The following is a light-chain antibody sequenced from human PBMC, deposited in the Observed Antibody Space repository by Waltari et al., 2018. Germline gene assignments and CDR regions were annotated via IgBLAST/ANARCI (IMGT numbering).Light chain of an antibody. CDR1: QGISSY. J-gene: IGKJ2*01. V-gene: IGKV1-8*01. CDR2: AAS. CDR3: QQYYSYPRS. Sequence: AIRMTQSPSSFSASTGDRVTITCRASQGISSYLAWYQQKPGKAPKLLIYAASTLQSGVPSRFRGSGSGTDFTLTISCLQSEDCATYYCQQYYSYPRSFGQGTKLEIK.